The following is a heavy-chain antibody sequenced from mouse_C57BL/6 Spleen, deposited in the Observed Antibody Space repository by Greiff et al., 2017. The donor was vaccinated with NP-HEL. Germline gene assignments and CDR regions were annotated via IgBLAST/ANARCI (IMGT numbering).Heavy chain of an antibody. V-gene: IGHV1-50*01. J-gene: IGHJ2*01. Sequence: VQLQQPGAELVKPGASVKLSCKASGYTFTSYWMQWVNQRPGQGLEWIGEIDPSDSYTNYNQKFKGKATLTVDTSSSTAYMQLSSLTSEDSAVYYCARADSSGYFDYWGQGTTLTVSS. CDR1: GYTFTSYW. CDR3: ARADSSGYFDY. CDR2: IDPSDSYT. D-gene: IGHD3-2*02.